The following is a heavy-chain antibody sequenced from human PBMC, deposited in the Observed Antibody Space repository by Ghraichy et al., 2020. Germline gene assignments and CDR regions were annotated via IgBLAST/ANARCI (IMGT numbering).Heavy chain of an antibody. Sequence: GESLNISCKGSGYSFTSFWIGWVRQMPGKGLEWVGIIYPGDSDTRYSPSFQGQITISADKSISTAYLQWCSLEASDTAVYYCARQDGLVGYFDSWGQGTVVTVSS. CDR2: IYPGDSDT. J-gene: IGHJ4*02. CDR1: GYSFTSFW. V-gene: IGHV5-51*01. CDR3: ARQDGLVGYFDS. D-gene: IGHD3/OR15-3a*01.